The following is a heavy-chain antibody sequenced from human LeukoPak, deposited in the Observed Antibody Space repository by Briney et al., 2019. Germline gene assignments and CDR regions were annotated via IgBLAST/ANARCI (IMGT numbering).Heavy chain of an antibody. V-gene: IGHV3-74*01. CDR3: ANSRGAVAGAPDY. D-gene: IGHD6-19*01. CDR1: GFTFSSYW. J-gene: IGHJ4*02. Sequence: GGSLRLSCAASGFTFSSYWMHWVRQAPGKGLVWVSRINSDGSSTSYADSVKGRFTISRDNSKNTLYLQMSGLRAEDTAVYYCANSRGAVAGAPDYWGQGTLVTVSS. CDR2: INSDGSST.